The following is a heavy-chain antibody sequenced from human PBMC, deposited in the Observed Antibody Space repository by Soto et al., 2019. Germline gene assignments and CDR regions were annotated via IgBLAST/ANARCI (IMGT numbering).Heavy chain of an antibody. CDR1: GFYFNNYG. J-gene: IGHJ4*02. CDR3: AREDSIIIPAVSDF. D-gene: IGHD2-2*01. V-gene: IGHV3-21*01. Sequence: GGSLRLSCAVSGFYFNNYGINWVRQAPGKGLEWVSSVSKSDYTYHSDSVKGRFTISRDNAKNSVSLQMNSLRAEDTAVYYCAREDSIIIPAVSDFWGQGTLVTVSS. CDR2: VSKSDYT.